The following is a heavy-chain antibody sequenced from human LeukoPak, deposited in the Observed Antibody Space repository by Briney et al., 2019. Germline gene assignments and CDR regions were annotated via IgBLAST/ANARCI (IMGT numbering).Heavy chain of an antibody. CDR2: IYTSGST. V-gene: IGHV4-4*07. J-gene: IGHJ5*02. Sequence: SQTLSLTCTVSGGSISNYYWSWIRQPAGKGLEWIGRIYTSGSTNYNPSLKSRVTMSVDTSKNQFSLKLSSVTAADTAVYYCARARAAYNWLDPWGQGTLVTVSS. D-gene: IGHD6-25*01. CDR1: GGSISNYY. CDR3: ARARAAYNWLDP.